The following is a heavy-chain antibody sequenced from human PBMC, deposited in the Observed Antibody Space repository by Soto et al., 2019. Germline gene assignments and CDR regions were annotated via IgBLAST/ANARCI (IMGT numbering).Heavy chain of an antibody. CDR1: GGSFGNYY. CDR2: IYYRGST. V-gene: IGHV4-59*01. Sequence: QVQLQESGPGLVKPSETLSLACTVSGGSFGNYYWSWIRQPPGKGLEWIGYIYYRGSTRYNPSLKSRATISIDTSKHQLAPRLSSVTAADSAGYYWATGLFVPDNYFYYGVDVWGHGTAVTISS. D-gene: IGHD3-10*02. CDR3: ATGLFVPDNYFYYGVDV. J-gene: IGHJ6*02.